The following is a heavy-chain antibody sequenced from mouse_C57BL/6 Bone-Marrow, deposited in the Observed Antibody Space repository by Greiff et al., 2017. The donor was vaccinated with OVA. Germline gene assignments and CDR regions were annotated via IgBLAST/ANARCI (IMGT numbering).Heavy chain of an antibody. CDR2: IYPRSGNT. CDR3: ASCLGRGAWFAY. V-gene: IGHV1-81*01. J-gene: IGHJ3*01. D-gene: IGHD4-1*01. CDR1: GYTFTSYG. Sequence: QVQLQQSGAELARPGASVKLSCKASGYTFTSYGISWVKQRTGQGLEWIGEIYPRSGNTYYNEKFKGKATLTADKSSSTAYMELRSLTSEDSAVYFCASCLGRGAWFAYWGQGTLVTVSA.